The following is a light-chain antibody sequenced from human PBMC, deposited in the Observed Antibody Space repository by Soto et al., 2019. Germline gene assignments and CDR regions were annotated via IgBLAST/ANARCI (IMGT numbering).Light chain of an antibody. Sequence: QSALTQPASVSGSPGQSITISCTGTSSDVGNYNLVSWYQRHPGKAPKLMIYDSSKRPSGVSNRFSGSKSGNTASLTISGLQAEDEADYYCCSYAGSSTYVVFGGGTQLTVL. CDR2: DSS. CDR1: SSDVGNYNL. CDR3: CSYAGSSTYVV. V-gene: IGLV2-23*01. J-gene: IGLJ2*01.